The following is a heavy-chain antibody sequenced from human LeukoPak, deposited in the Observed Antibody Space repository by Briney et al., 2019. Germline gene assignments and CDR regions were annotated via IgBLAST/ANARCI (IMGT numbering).Heavy chain of an antibody. Sequence: SETLSLTCAVSGGSISSSNWWSWVRQSPGKGLEWIGEIYHSGSTNYNPSLKSRITISVDKSKNHFSLKLSSVTAADTAVYYCARERSGSEIFARSFDIWGQGTKVTVSS. CDR2: IYHSGST. CDR3: ARERSGSEIFARSFDI. V-gene: IGHV4-4*02. J-gene: IGHJ3*02. D-gene: IGHD3-3*01. CDR1: GGSISSSNW.